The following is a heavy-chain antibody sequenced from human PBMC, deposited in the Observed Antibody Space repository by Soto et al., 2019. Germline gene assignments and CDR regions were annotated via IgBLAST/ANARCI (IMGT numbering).Heavy chain of an antibody. J-gene: IGHJ6*02. V-gene: IGHV1-3*01. Sequence: ASVKVSCTASGYTFTSYAMHWVRQAPGQRLEWMGWINAGNGNTKYSQKFQGRVTITRDTSASTAYMELSSLRSEDTAVYYCARVWIAAAGTAISDYYYGMDVWGQGTTVTVSS. D-gene: IGHD6-13*01. CDR2: INAGNGNT. CDR1: GYTFTSYA. CDR3: ARVWIAAAGTAISDYYYGMDV.